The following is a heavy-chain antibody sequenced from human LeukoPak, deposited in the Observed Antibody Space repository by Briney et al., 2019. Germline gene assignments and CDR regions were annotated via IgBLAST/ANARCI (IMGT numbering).Heavy chain of an antibody. CDR3: VRGGGYYGIDY. V-gene: IGHV3-66*02. CDR2: LYADGKT. J-gene: IGHJ4*02. Sequence: GGSLRLSCAASGFTVNSNYLNWVRQAPGKGLEWVSVLYADGKTYYADSVKGRFTISRDNSKNNLYLQMNSLRPEDTAVYYCVRGGGYYGIDYWGQGTLVTVSS. CDR1: GFTVNSNY. D-gene: IGHD3-10*01.